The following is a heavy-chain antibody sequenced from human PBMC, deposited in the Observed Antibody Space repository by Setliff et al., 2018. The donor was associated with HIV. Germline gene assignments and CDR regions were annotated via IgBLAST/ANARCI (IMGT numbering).Heavy chain of an antibody. J-gene: IGHJ4*02. D-gene: IGHD3-3*01. CDR2: ISATAGDT. V-gene: IGHV3-23*01. CDR3: AEWFDGYDAFDY. CDR1: GFSFRTYA. Sequence: AGGSLRLSCAASGFSFRTYAMSWVRQAPGKGLEWVSAISATAGDTYYADSVKGRFTISRDNSKNALYLQMNSLRAEDTAVYYCAEWFDGYDAFDYWGQGTLVTVSS.